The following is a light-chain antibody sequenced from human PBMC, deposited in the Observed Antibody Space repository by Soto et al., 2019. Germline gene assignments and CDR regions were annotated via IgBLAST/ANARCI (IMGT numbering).Light chain of an antibody. J-gene: IGLJ2*01. CDR1: SSDVAGYDF. CDR3: SSYTSSNTLVV. V-gene: IGLV2-14*01. Sequence: QSVLTQPASVSGSPGQSITISCTGTSSDVAGYDFVSWYLQHPGKAPKLLIYEVSNRPSGVSNRFSGSKSGNTASLTISGLQAEDEADYFCSSYTSSNTLVVFGGGTKLTVL. CDR2: EVS.